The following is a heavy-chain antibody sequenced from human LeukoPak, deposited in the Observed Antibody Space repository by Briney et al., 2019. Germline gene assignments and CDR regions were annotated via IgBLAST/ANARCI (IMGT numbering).Heavy chain of an antibody. D-gene: IGHD6-13*01. CDR3: ARPYSSSWYGPGYYFDY. Sequence: ASVKVSCKTSGYTFTRYGVSWVRQAPGQGLEWMGWINPNSGGTNYAQKFQGRVTMTRDTSISTAYMELSRLRSDDTAVYYCARPYSSSWYGPGYYFDYWGQGTLVTVSS. V-gene: IGHV1-2*02. CDR2: INPNSGGT. CDR1: GYTFTRYG. J-gene: IGHJ4*02.